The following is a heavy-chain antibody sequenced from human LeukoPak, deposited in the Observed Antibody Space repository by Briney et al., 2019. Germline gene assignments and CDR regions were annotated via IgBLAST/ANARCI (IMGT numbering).Heavy chain of an antibody. CDR1: GGSISSGSYY. J-gene: IGHJ6*04. Sequence: PSETLSLTCTVSGGSISSGSYYWSWIRQPAGKGLEWIGRIYTSGSTNYNPSLKSRVTISVDTSKNQFSLKLSSVTAADTAVYYCARDPATYDFWSVYWDVWGKGTTVTVSS. D-gene: IGHD3-3*01. CDR3: ARDPATYDFWSVYWDV. V-gene: IGHV4-61*02. CDR2: IYTSGST.